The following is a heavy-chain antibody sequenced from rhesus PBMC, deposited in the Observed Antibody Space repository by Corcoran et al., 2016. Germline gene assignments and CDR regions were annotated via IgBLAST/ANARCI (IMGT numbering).Heavy chain of an antibody. CDR2: IKGNSGST. CDR3: ARPRGYSYGYHY. D-gene: IGHD5-36*01. V-gene: IGHV4-80*01. J-gene: IGHJ4*01. Sequence: QVQLQESGPGLVKPSETLSLTCAVSGASISSYWWNWIRQPPGKGLEWIGEIKGNSGSTNCNPSLKSRVNISKDASKNQFSLKLSSVTAADTAVYYCARPRGYSYGYHYWGQGVLVTVSS. CDR1: GASISSYW.